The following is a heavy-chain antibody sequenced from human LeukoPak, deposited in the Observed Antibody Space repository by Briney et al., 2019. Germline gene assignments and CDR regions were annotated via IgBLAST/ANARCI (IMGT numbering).Heavy chain of an antibody. Sequence: GGSLRLSCAASGFTFSSYWMSWVRQAPGKGLEWVANIKQDGSEKYYVDSVKGRFTISRDNAKNSLYLQMNSLRAEDTAVYYCARDQGTTVTSYSFDIWGQGTMVTVSS. CDR1: GFTFSSYW. CDR3: ARDQGTTVTSYSFDI. D-gene: IGHD4-17*01. V-gene: IGHV3-7*01. J-gene: IGHJ3*02. CDR2: IKQDGSEK.